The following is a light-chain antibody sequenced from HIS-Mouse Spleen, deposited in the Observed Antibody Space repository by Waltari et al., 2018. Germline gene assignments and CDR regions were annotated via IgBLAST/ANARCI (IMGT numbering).Light chain of an antibody. V-gene: IGLV2-23*03. CDR2: EGS. Sequence: QSALTQPASVSGSPGQSITISCTGTSSDVGSYNLVSWYQQHPGKTPKLMIYEGSKRPAGVCNRFSGSKSGNTASLTIVGLTAEYEADYYCCSYAGSSTFVFGTGINVTVL. CDR1: SSDVGSYNL. J-gene: IGLJ1*01. CDR3: CSYAGSSTFV.